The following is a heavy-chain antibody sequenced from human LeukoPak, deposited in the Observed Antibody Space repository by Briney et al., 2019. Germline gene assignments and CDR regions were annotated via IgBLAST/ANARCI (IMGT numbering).Heavy chain of an antibody. CDR1: GFTFSRYS. CDR2: ISPDATYI. J-gene: IGHJ4*02. CDR3: ASGMRVGPNI. Sequence: GGSLRLSCAASGFTFSRYSMNWVRQAPGKGLEWVSSISPDATYIYYADSLKGRFTVSRDNAKNLLYLQMNSLAVEDTAVYYCASGMRVGPNIWGQGTLVTVSS. D-gene: IGHD1-26*01. V-gene: IGHV3-21*01.